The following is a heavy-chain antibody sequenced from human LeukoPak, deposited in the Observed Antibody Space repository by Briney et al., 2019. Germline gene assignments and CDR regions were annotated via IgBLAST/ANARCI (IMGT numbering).Heavy chain of an antibody. V-gene: IGHV3-23*01. Sequence: PGGSLRLSCAASGFTFKTYAMNWVRQVPGKGPEWVSSMSGSGSSTDYADSVKGRFTISRDNSKNTLYLQMDSLRAEDTAVYYCARDRDYYDSSGYDYWGQGTLVTVSS. CDR1: GFTFKTYA. D-gene: IGHD3-22*01. CDR3: ARDRDYYDSSGYDY. CDR2: MSGSGSST. J-gene: IGHJ4*02.